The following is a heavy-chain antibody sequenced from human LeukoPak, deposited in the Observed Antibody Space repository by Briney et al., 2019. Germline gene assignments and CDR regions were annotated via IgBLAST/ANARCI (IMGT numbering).Heavy chain of an antibody. D-gene: IGHD5-18*01. CDR1: GFTFDDYA. CDR2: ISWNSGSI. J-gene: IGHJ4*02. V-gene: IGHV3-9*01. Sequence: GRSLRLSCAASGFTFDDYAMHWVRQAPGKGLEWVSGISWNSGSIGYADSVKGRFTISRDNSKNTLYLQMNSLRAEDTAVYYCAKNAHYQGYSYGGIDYWGQGTLVTVSS. CDR3: AKNAHYQGYSYGGIDY.